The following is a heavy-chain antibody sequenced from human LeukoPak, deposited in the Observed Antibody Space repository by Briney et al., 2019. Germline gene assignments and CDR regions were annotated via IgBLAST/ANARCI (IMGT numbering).Heavy chain of an antibody. J-gene: IGHJ4*02. CDR1: GGSITRGDYY. D-gene: IGHD4-17*01. CDR3: ARELLIGFYCDYPWGYYDY. V-gene: IGHV4-30-4*01. Sequence: SETLSLTCTVCGGSITRGDYYCTSVRQPPGKGLEWIGYIYYGGSTYRNPSLRSRVTISVDTSKNQFYLNVGSVTAADTAVYYGARELLIGFYCDYPWGYYDYWGQGALVTVSS. CDR2: IYYGGST.